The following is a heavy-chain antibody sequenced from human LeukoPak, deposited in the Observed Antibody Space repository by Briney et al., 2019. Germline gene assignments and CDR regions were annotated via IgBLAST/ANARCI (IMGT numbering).Heavy chain of an antibody. D-gene: IGHD2-2*02. CDR3: AKALSSTSGYTNGMDV. J-gene: IGHJ6*02. CDR2: ISYDGSNK. CDR1: GFTFSSYG. Sequence: GGSLRLSCAASGFTFSSYGMHWVRQAPGKGLEWVAVISYDGSNKYYADSVKGRFTISRDNSKNTLYLQMNSLRAEDTAVYYCAKALSSTSGYTNGMDVWGQGTTVTVSS. V-gene: IGHV3-30*18.